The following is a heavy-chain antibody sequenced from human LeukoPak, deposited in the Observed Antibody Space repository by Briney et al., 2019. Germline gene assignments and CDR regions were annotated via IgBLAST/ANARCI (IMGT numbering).Heavy chain of an antibody. CDR2: IIPILGIA. V-gene: IGHV1-69*04. CDR1: GGTFSSYA. J-gene: IGHJ3*02. CDR3: ASGRKLGAFDI. Sequence: ASVKVSCKASGGTFSSYAISWVRQAPGQGLEWMGRIIPILGIANYAQKFQGRVTITADKSTSTAYMELSSLRSEDTAVYYCASGRKLGAFDIWGQGTMVTVSS. D-gene: IGHD2-15*01.